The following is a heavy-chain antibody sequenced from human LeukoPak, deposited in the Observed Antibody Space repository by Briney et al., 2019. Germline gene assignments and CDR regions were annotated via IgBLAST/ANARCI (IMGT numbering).Heavy chain of an antibody. CDR3: ARDGAVDILTGYGAFDI. CDR2: IFYTGST. CDR1: GGSIGSGSYY. V-gene: IGHV4-61*01. Sequence: PSETLSLTCTVSGGSIGSGSYYWSWIRQPPGKGLEWIGYIFYTGSTNYNPSLKSRVTISVDTSKNQFSLKLNSVSAADTAVYYCARDGAVDILTGYGAFDIWGQGTMVTVSS. J-gene: IGHJ3*02. D-gene: IGHD3-9*01.